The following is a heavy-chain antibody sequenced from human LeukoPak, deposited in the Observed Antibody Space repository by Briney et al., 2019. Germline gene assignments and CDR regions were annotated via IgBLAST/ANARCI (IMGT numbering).Heavy chain of an antibody. CDR3: ASHYYDSSGYYYGFDY. D-gene: IGHD3-22*01. J-gene: IGHJ4*02. V-gene: IGHV1-69*13. CDR1: GGTFSSYA. CDR2: IIPIFGTA. Sequence: SVKVSCKASGGTFSSYAVSWVRQAPGQGLEWMGGIIPIFGTANYAQKFQGRVTITADESTSTAYMELSSLRSEDTAVYYCASHYYDSSGYYYGFDYWGQGTLVTVSS.